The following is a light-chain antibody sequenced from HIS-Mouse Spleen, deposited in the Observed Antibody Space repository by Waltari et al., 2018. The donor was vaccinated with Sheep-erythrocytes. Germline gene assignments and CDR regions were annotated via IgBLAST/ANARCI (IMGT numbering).Light chain of an antibody. CDR3: CSYAGSYNHV. CDR2: DVS. Sequence: QSALTQPASVSGSPGQSITISCTGTSSDVGSYNYVPVYQQHPGKAPKLMIYDVSRRPSGVPDRFSGSKSGNTASLTISGLQAEDEADYYCCSYAGSYNHVFATGTKVTVL. J-gene: IGLJ1*01. V-gene: IGLV2-11*01. CDR1: SSDVGSYNY.